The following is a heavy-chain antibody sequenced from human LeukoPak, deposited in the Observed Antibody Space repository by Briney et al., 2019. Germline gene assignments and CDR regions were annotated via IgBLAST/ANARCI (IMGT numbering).Heavy chain of an antibody. V-gene: IGHV3-23*01. CDR1: GFTFSSYA. Sequence: GGSLRLSCAASGFTFSSYAMSWVRQAPGKGLEWVSAISGSSGSTYYADSVKGRFTISRDNSKNTLYLQMNSLRAEDTAVYYCANLDPGSSWSYYFDYWGQGTLVTVSS. CDR3: ANLDPGSSWSYYFDY. J-gene: IGHJ4*02. CDR2: ISGSSGST. D-gene: IGHD6-13*01.